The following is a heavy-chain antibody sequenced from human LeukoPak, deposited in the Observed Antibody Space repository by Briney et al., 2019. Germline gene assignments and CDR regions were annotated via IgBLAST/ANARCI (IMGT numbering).Heavy chain of an antibody. CDR3: ASTGYCSSTSCRGYYYMDV. J-gene: IGHJ6*03. CDR2: IYYSGST. D-gene: IGHD2-2*01. Sequence: SETLSLTCTVSGGSISSYYWSWIRQPPGKGLEWIGYIYYSGSTNYNPSLKSRVTISVDTSKNQFSLKLSSVTAADTAVYYCASTGYCSSTSCRGYYYMDVWGKGTTVTVSS. V-gene: IGHV4-59*01. CDR1: GGSISSYY.